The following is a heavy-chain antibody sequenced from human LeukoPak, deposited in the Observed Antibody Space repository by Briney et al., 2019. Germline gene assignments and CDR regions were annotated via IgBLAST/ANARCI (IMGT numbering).Heavy chain of an antibody. J-gene: IGHJ4*02. CDR2: IYYSGST. V-gene: IGHV4-39*07. CDR3: ARSGYNYGLYYFDL. D-gene: IGHD5-18*01. CDR1: GGSISSSSYY. Sequence: PSETLSLTCTVSGGSISSSSYYWGWIRQPPGKGLEWIGSIYYSGSTYYNPSLKSRVTISVDTSKNQFSLKLRSVTAADTAVYYCARSGYNYGLYYFDLWGQGTLVTVSS.